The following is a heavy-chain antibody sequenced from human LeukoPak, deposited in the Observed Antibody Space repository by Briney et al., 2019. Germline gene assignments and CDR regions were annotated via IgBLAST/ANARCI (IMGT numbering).Heavy chain of an antibody. CDR1: GGTFSSYT. CDR3: ARRGSYSDY. CDR2: IIPILGIA. V-gene: IGHV1-69*02. Sequence: SVKVSCKASGGTFSSYTISWVRQAPGQGLEWMERIIPILGIAIYAQKFQGRVTITADKSTSTAYMELSSLRSEDTALYYRARRGSYSDYWGQGTLVTVSS. D-gene: IGHD3-10*01. J-gene: IGHJ4*02.